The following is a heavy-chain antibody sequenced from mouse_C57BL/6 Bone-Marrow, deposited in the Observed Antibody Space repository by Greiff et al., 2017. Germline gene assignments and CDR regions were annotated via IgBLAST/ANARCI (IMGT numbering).Heavy chain of an antibody. CDR3: ARPIYYYGSSYEFAY. V-gene: IGHV1-66*01. CDR1: GYSFTSYY. Sequence: QVQLQQSGPELVKPGASVKISCKASGYSFTSYYIHWVKQRPGQGLEWIGWIYPGSGNTKYNEKFKGKATLTADTSSSTAYMQLSSLTSEDSAVYYCARPIYYYGSSYEFAYWGQGTLVTVSA. CDR2: IYPGSGNT. D-gene: IGHD1-1*01. J-gene: IGHJ3*01.